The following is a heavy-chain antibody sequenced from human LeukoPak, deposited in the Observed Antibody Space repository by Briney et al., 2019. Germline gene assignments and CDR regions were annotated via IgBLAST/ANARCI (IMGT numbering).Heavy chain of an antibody. CDR2: ISDSGRST. V-gene: IGHV3-23*01. Sequence: GGSLRLSCAASGFTFSNYAMGWVRQAPGEGLEWVSAISDSGRSTYYADSVKGRFTISRDNSKNTLYLQMNTLRAEDTAVYYCARAPRTAANFDYWGQGTLVTVSS. CDR3: ARAPRTAANFDY. D-gene: IGHD6-13*01. J-gene: IGHJ4*02. CDR1: GFTFSNYA.